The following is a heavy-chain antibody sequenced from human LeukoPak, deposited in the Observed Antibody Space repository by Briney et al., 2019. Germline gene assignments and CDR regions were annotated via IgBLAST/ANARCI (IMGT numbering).Heavy chain of an antibody. D-gene: IGHD3-16*01. CDR3: TTDGHTFGGVTAPFDY. V-gene: IGHV3-15*01. Sequence: GGSLRLSCAASGFTFSSYAMSWVRQAPGKGLEWVGRIKSKTDGGTTDYVAPVKGRFVISRDDSKNTLYPQMNSLKTEDTAVYYCTTDGHTFGGVTAPFDYWGQGTLVTVSS. J-gene: IGHJ4*02. CDR1: GFTFSSYA. CDR2: IKSKTDGGTT.